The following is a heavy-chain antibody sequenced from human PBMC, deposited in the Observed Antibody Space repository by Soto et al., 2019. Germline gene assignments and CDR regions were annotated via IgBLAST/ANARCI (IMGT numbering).Heavy chain of an antibody. V-gene: IGHV1-18*01. CDR1: GYTFTSYG. CDR3: ARDPMVNSNWFDT. CDR2: ISAHHGDT. Sequence: QVRLVQSGSEVKKPGASVKVSCKASGYTFTSYGFSWVRQAPGQGLEWVGWISAHHGDTNYAQKFQGRVTMTTDTSTSTAYMELRSLRSDDTAVYYCARDPMVNSNWFDTWGQGTLVTVSS. D-gene: IGHD3-10*01. J-gene: IGHJ5*02.